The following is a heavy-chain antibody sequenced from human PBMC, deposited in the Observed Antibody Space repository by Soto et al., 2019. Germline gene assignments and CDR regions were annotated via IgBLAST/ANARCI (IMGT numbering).Heavy chain of an antibody. CDR3: ARGGSSWTGNWFDP. V-gene: IGHV4-30-2*01. Sequence: SETLSLTCAVSGGSISSGGYSWSWIRQPPWKGLEWIGYIYHSGSTYYNPSLKSRVTISVDRSKNQFSLKLSSVTAADTAVYYCARGGSSWTGNWFDPWGQGXLVTVYS. CDR2: IYHSGST. D-gene: IGHD6-13*01. CDR1: GGSISSGGYS. J-gene: IGHJ5*02.